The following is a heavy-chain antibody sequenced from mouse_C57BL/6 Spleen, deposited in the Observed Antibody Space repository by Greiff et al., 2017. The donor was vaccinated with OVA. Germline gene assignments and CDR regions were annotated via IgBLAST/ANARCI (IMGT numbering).Heavy chain of an antibody. CDR2: INPYNGGT. CDR3: ARREEYFDY. V-gene: IGHV1-19*01. CDR1: GYTFTDYY. J-gene: IGHJ2*01. Sequence: EVQLQQSGPVLVKPGASVKMSCKASGYTFTDYYMNWVKQSHGKSLEWIGVINPYNGGTSYNQKFKGKATLTVDKSSSTAYMELNSLTSEDSAVYYCARREEYFDYWGQGTTLTVSS.